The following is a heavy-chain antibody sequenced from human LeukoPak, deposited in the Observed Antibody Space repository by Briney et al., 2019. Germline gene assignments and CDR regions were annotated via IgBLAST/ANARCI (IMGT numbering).Heavy chain of an antibody. CDR3: AIAYCGGDCQPYYYYYGMDV. V-gene: IGHV1-24*01. CDR2: FDPEDGET. J-gene: IGHJ6*02. CDR1: GYTLTELS. Sequence: GASVKVSCKVSGYTLTELSMHWVRQAPGKGLEWMGGFDPEDGETIYAQKFQGRVTMTEDTSTDTAYMELSSLRSEDTAVYYCAIAYCGGDCQPYYYYYGMDVWGQGTTVTVSS. D-gene: IGHD2-21*02.